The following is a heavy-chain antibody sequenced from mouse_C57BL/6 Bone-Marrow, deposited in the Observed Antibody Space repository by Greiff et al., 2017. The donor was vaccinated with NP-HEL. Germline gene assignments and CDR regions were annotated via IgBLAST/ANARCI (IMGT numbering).Heavy chain of an antibody. Sequence: EVMLVESGEGLVKPGGSLKLSCAASGFTFSSYAMSWVRQTPEKRLEWVAYISSGGDYIYYADTVKGRFTISRDNARNTLYLQMSSLKSEDTAMYYCTITMITTGYWYFDVWGTGTTVTVSS. J-gene: IGHJ1*03. D-gene: IGHD2-4*01. CDR3: TITMITTGYWYFDV. V-gene: IGHV5-9-1*02. CDR1: GFTFSSYA. CDR2: ISSGGDYI.